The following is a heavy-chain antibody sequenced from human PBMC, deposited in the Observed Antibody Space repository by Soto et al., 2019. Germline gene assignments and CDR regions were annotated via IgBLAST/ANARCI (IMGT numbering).Heavy chain of an antibody. CDR3: ASLFASSFGGVQGAFDI. Sequence: SETLSLTCAVYGGSFSGFYWIWIRQPPGKGLELIGEINHSGSTNYNPSLKSRVTISVDTSKNQSSLKLSSVTAADTAVYYCASLFASSFGGVQGAFDIWGKGSMVPVAS. J-gene: IGHJ3*02. CDR1: GGSFSGFY. CDR2: INHSGST. D-gene: IGHD3-16*01. V-gene: IGHV4-34*01.